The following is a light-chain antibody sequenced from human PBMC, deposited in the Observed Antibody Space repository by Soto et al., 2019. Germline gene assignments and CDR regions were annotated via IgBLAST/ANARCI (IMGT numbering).Light chain of an antibody. J-gene: IGKJ5*01. CDR3: QQYSNWPLIT. CDR1: QSVSSN. CDR2: GAS. Sequence: EIVMTRSPATLSVSPGERAALSWRASQSVSSNLAWYQQKRGQAPRLLIYGASTRATGLPARFSGSGSGTEFTPTISSLQSEDFAVYYCQQYSNWPLITFGQGTRLEIK. V-gene: IGKV3-15*01.